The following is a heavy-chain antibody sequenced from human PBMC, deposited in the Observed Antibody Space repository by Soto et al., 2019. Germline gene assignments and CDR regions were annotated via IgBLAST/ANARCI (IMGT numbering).Heavy chain of an antibody. CDR2: IKQDGSET. Sequence: EVQLVESGGGLVQPGGSLRLSCAASGFTFSSYWMSWVRQAPGKGLEWVANIKQDGSETYYVDSVKGRFTISRDNAKNSLYLQMISLRAEDTAVYYCARDQGEGFSDYWGQGTLVTVSS. D-gene: IGHD3-3*01. CDR1: GFTFSSYW. CDR3: ARDQGEGFSDY. J-gene: IGHJ4*02. V-gene: IGHV3-7*05.